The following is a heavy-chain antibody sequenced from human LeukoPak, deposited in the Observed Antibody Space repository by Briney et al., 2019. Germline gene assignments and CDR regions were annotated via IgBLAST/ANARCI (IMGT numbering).Heavy chain of an antibody. Sequence: QSGGSLRLSCAASGFTFDDYAMHWVRQAPGKGLEWVSGISWNSGSIGYADSVKGRFTISRDNSKNTLYLQMNSLRAEDTAVYYCARVYGSSLYYFDYWGQGTLVTVSS. CDR2: ISWNSGSI. J-gene: IGHJ4*02. D-gene: IGHD6-13*01. V-gene: IGHV3-9*01. CDR3: ARVYGSSLYYFDY. CDR1: GFTFDDYA.